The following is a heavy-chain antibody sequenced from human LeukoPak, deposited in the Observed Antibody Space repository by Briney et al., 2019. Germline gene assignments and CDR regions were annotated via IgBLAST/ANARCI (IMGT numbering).Heavy chain of an antibody. CDR3: ARSDVDMAA. V-gene: IGHV3-30*03. J-gene: IGHJ5*02. Sequence: PGGSLRLSCAASGFTFSTYGMHWVRQAPGKGLEWVTVISNDGSNKLYTDSVKGRFTIPRDNSKNTLYLQMNSLRAEDTAVYYCARSDVDMAAWGQGTLVTVSS. CDR2: ISNDGSNK. D-gene: IGHD5-12*01. CDR1: GFTFSTYG.